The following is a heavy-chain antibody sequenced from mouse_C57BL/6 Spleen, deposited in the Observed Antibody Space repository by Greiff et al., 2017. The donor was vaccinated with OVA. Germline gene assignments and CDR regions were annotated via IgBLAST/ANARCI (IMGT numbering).Heavy chain of an antibody. Sequence: QVQLQQPGAELVKPGASVKMSCKASGYTFTSYWITWVKQRPGHGLEWIGDIYPGSGSTNYNEQFKSKSTLTVDTSSSTAYMQLSSLTSEDSAVNYCANPGDYGGTRDYWGQVTSVTVSS. CDR2: IYPGSGST. J-gene: IGHJ4*01. V-gene: IGHV1-55*01. CDR1: GYTFTSYW. D-gene: IGHD2-4*01. CDR3: ANPGDYGGTRDY.